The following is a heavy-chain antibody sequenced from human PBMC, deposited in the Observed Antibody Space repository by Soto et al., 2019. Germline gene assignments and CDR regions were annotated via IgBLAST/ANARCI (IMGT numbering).Heavy chain of an antibody. CDR2: ISGSGVST. J-gene: IGHJ4*02. V-gene: IGHV3-23*01. CDR3: AKTKYSSGWFDY. Sequence: SLRLSCAASGFTFSSYAMSWVRQAPGKGLEWVSAISGSGVSTYYADSVKGRFTISRDNSKNTLYLQMNSLRAEDTAVYYCAKTKYSSGWFDYWGQGTLVTVSS. D-gene: IGHD6-19*01. CDR1: GFTFSSYA.